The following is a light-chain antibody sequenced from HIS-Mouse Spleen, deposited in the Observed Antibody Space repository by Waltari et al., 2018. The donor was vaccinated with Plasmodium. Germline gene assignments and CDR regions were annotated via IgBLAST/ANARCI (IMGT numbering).Light chain of an antibody. CDR1: SSNIGSNT. V-gene: IGLV1-44*01. J-gene: IGLJ7*01. Sequence: QSVLTQPPSASGTPGQRVTISCSGSSSNIGSNTVNWYQQLPGTAPKLLIYMNNRRPSGVADRFSGSKSGTSASLAISGLQSEDEADYYCAAWDDSLNGAVFGGGTQLTVL. CDR2: MNN. CDR3: AAWDDSLNGAV.